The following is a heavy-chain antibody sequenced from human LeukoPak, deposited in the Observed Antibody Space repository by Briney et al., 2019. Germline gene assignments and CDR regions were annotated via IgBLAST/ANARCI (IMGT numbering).Heavy chain of an antibody. V-gene: IGHV4-34*01. D-gene: IGHD3-10*01. CDR2: INHSGST. J-gene: IGHJ4*02. CDR1: GGSFSGYY. CDR3: ARGRGITMVRDLDY. Sequence: PSETLSLTCAVYGGSFSGYYWSWIRQPPGKGLEWIGEINHSGSTNYNPSLKSRVTISVDTSKNQLSLKLSSVTAADTAVYYCARGRGITMVRDLDYWGQGTLVTVSS.